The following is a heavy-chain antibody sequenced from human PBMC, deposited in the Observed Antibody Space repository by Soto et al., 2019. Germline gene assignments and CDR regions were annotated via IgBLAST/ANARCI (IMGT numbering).Heavy chain of an antibody. V-gene: IGHV4-39*01. CDR3: APLSVSLSGPYGIHV. CDR1: GYAVSSSDYY. D-gene: IGHD2-15*01. J-gene: IGHJ6*02. CDR2: MFYSGLT. Sequence: SETLSLTCCVSGYAVSSSDYYWAWIRQPPGKGLEWIGSMFYSGLTYYNPSLKSRVTLSVDTSKNQFSVRLNSVTAADTAVYYCAPLSVSLSGPYGIHVWGQGTTVNV.